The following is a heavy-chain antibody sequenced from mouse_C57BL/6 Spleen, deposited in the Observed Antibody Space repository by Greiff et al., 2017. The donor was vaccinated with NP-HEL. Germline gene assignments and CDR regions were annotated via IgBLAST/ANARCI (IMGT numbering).Heavy chain of an antibody. Sequence: QVQLKQSGAELAKPGASVKLSCKASGYTFTSYWMHWVKQRPGQGLEWIGYINPSSGYTKYNQKFKDKATLTADKSSSTAYMQLSSLTYEDSAVYYCAKNYDWYFDVWGTGTTVTVSS. V-gene: IGHV1-7*01. CDR3: AKNYDWYFDV. CDR2: INPSSGYT. J-gene: IGHJ1*03. D-gene: IGHD1-1*01. CDR1: GYTFTSYW.